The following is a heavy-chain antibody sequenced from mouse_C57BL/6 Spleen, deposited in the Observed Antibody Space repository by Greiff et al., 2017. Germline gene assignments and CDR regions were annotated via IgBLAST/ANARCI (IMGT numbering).Heavy chain of an antibody. J-gene: IGHJ2*01. V-gene: IGHV1-80*01. CDR1: GYAFSSYW. D-gene: IGHD2-14*01. Sequence: QVQLQQSGAELVKPGASVKISCKASGYAFSSYWMNWVKQRPGKGLEWIGQIYPGDGDTNYNGKFKGKATLTADKSASTAYMPLSSLTSEDSAVYFCARRNDVYFDYWGQGTTLTVSS. CDR3: ARRNDVYFDY. CDR2: IYPGDGDT.